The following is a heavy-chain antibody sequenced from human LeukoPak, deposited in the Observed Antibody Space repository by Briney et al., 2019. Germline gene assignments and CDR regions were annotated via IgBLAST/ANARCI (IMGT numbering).Heavy chain of an antibody. J-gene: IGHJ5*02. CDR1: GFTFSSYG. V-gene: IGHV3-30*02. CDR2: IRYDGSNK. D-gene: IGHD2-2*01. Sequence: AGGSLRLSCAASGFTFSSYGMHWVRQAPGKGLEWVAFIRYDGSNKYYADSVKGRFTISRDNFKNTLYLQMNSLRAEDTAVYYCAAMVVPADNWFDPWGQGTLVTVSS. CDR3: AAMVVPADNWFDP.